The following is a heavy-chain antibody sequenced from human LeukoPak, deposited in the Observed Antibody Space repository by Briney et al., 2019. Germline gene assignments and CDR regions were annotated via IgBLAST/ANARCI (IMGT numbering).Heavy chain of an antibody. V-gene: IGHV4-59*07. CDR3: ARHSESYLTPRDY. D-gene: IGHD1-26*01. CDR2: IYYSGRT. J-gene: IGHJ4*02. CDR1: GGFINSYY. Sequence: SDTLSLTCTVSGGFINSYYWSWIRQPPGKGLEWIGYIYYSGRTNYNPSLKSRGTISVDTSENQFSLKLSSVTAADTAVYYCARHSESYLTPRDYWGQGTLVTVSS.